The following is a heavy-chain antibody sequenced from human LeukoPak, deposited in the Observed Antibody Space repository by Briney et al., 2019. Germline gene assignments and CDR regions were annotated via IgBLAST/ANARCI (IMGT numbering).Heavy chain of an antibody. V-gene: IGHV3-7*04. D-gene: IGHD3-10*01. Sequence: GGSLRLSCAASGFTFSSYWMNWVRQAPGKGLEWVANIKEDGSDKFYVDSVKGRFTVSRDNAKTSLYLQMNALRAEDTAVYYCARDYFASGSFDYWGPGTLVTVSS. CDR2: IKEDGSDK. CDR3: ARDYFASGSFDY. CDR1: GFTFSSYW. J-gene: IGHJ4*01.